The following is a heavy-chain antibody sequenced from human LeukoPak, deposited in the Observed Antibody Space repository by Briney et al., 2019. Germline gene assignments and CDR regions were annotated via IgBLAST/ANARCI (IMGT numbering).Heavy chain of an antibody. V-gene: IGHV3-21*01. CDR3: ARGGNAFDI. Sequence: GGSLRLSCAASGFTFNTYSMNWVRQAPGKGLEWVSSISDNSNYIYYSDSVEGRFTISRDNAKNSLYLQMNSLRAEDTAVYYCARGGNAFDIWGQGTMVTVSS. J-gene: IGHJ3*02. CDR1: GFTFNTYS. CDR2: ISDNSNYI. D-gene: IGHD3-10*01.